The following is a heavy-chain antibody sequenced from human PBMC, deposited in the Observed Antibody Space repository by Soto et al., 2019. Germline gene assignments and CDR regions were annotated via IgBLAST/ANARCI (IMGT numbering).Heavy chain of an antibody. CDR1: GFTFSSYG. J-gene: IGHJ4*02. CDR3: AKDPTPRIYDSSGYHPPFDY. D-gene: IGHD3-22*01. Sequence: QVQLVESGGGVVQPGRSLRLSCAASGFTFSSYGMHWVRQAPGKGLEWVAVISYDGSNKYYADSVKGRFTISRDNSKNTLYLQMNSLRAEDTAVYYCAKDPTPRIYDSSGYHPPFDYWGQGTLVTVSS. CDR2: ISYDGSNK. V-gene: IGHV3-30*18.